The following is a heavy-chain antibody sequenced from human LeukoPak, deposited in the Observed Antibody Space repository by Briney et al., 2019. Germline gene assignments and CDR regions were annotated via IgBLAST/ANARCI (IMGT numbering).Heavy chain of an antibody. Sequence: PSETLSLTCTVSGGSISSYYWSWIRQPPGKGLEWIGYIYYSGSTNYNPSLKSRVTISVDTSKNQFSLKLSSVTAADTAVYYCARQVVRGASIDYWGQGTLVTVSS. CDR1: GGSISSYY. D-gene: IGHD3-10*01. J-gene: IGHJ4*02. V-gene: IGHV4-59*08. CDR2: IYYSGST. CDR3: ARQVVRGASIDY.